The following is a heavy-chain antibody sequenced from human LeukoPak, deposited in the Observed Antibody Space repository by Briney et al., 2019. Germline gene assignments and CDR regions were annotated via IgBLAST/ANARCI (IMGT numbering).Heavy chain of an antibody. J-gene: IGHJ4*01. CDR3: AGPGAGDPDY. CDR1: GGPFSVYY. Sequence: SETLSLTCAVYGGPFSVYYWSWVRQPPGKGLEWIGEINHSGSTNYNPSLKSRVTISVDTSKNHFSLKLSSVTAADTAVYYCAGPGAGDPDYWGQGTLVTVSS. CDR2: INHSGST. D-gene: IGHD7-27*01. V-gene: IGHV4-34*01.